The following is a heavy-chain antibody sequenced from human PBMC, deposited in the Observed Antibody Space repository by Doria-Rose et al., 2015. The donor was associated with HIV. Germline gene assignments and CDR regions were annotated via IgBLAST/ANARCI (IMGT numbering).Heavy chain of an antibody. CDR2: INVGNGNT. D-gene: IGHD2-2*01. CDR1: GYTFTRYA. J-gene: IGHJ4*02. CDR3: AKDRVRVVQAATTLDF. V-gene: IGHV1-3*01. Sequence: QVQLVQSGAEVKKPGASVRVSCKASGYTFTRYAMHWVRQAPGQRPEWMGWINVGNGNTEYSQKFQGRLTITRDTSASTAYMELSSLTPDDTAVYYCAKDRVRVVQAATTLDFWGQGTLVTVSS.